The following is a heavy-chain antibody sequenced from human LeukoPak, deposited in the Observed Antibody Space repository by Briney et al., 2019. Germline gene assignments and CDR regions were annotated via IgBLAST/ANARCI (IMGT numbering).Heavy chain of an antibody. CDR2: IYYSGST. CDR1: GGSISSSSYY. CDR3: ARVRAYRSGGSRDWFDP. Sequence: SETLSLTCTVSGGSISSSSYYWGWIRQPPGKGLEWIGSIYYSGSTYYNPSLKSRVTISVDTSKNQFSLKLSSVTAADTAVYYCARVRAYRSGGSRDWFDPWGQGTLVTVSS. J-gene: IGHJ5*02. V-gene: IGHV4-39*07. D-gene: IGHD2-15*01.